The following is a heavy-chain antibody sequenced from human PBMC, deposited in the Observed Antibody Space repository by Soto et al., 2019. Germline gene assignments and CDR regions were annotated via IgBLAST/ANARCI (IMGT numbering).Heavy chain of an antibody. CDR1: GFTISSNA. V-gene: IGHV3-23*01. J-gene: IGHJ4*02. CDR2: ISDRGDTT. CDR3: AKDKPGTTSFDY. D-gene: IGHD1-1*01. Sequence: HPGGSLRLSCAASGFTISSNAMYWVRQAPGKGLEWVSAISDRGDTTHYADSVKGRFTISRDTSKNTLYLQLNALRADDTAVYYCAKDKPGTTSFDYWGQGTLVTVSS.